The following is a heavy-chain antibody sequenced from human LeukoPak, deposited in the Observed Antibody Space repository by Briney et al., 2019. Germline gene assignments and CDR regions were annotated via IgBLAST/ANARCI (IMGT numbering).Heavy chain of an antibody. CDR3: AQVAPQKPY. Sequence: GASAKVSCKASGGTFSSYAISWVRQAPGQGLEWMGRIIPILGIANYAQKFQGRVTITADKSTSTAYMELSSLRSEDTAVYYCAQVAPQKPYWGQGTLVTVSS. J-gene: IGHJ4*02. CDR2: IIPILGIA. V-gene: IGHV1-69*04. CDR1: GGTFSSYA. D-gene: IGHD2-15*01.